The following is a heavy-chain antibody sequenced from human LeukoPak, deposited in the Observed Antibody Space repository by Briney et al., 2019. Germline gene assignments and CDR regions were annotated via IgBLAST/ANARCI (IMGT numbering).Heavy chain of an antibody. J-gene: IGHJ4*02. Sequence: ASVKVSCKASGYTFTGYYMHWVRQAPGQGLEWMGRINPNSGGTNYAQKFQGRVTMTRATSISTAYMELSRIRSEQPAVYFYANAQPLASETFDSWGQGNLVTVSS. D-gene: IGHD3-3*01. V-gene: IGHV1-2*06. CDR2: INPNSGGT. CDR3: ANAQPLASETFDS. CDR1: GYTFTGYY.